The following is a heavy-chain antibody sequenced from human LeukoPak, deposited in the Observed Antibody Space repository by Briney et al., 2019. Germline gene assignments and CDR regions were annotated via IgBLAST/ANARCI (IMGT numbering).Heavy chain of an antibody. Sequence: SVKVSCKASGFTFTSSAMQWVRQARGQRLEWIGWIVVGSGNTNYAQKFQERVTITRDMSTSTTYMELSSLRSEDTAVYYCGADLTMVRGVPRWFDPWGQETLVTVSS. CDR2: IVVGSGNT. CDR3: GADLTMVRGVPRWFDP. D-gene: IGHD3-10*01. CDR1: GFTFTSSA. J-gene: IGHJ5*02. V-gene: IGHV1-58*02.